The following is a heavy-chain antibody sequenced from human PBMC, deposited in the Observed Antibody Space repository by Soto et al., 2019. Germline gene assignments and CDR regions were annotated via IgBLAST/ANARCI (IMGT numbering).Heavy chain of an antibody. CDR3: AKRLGNYLSY. D-gene: IGHD6-25*01. CDR2: ISGRGGST. J-gene: IGHJ4*02. Sequence: PGGSLRLSCAASGFTFSSYAMSWVRQAPGKGLEWVSAISGRGGSTYYADSVKGRFTISRDNSKNALYLQMNSLRAEDTAVYYCAKRLGNYLSYWGQGTLVTVSS. V-gene: IGHV3-23*01. CDR1: GFTFSSYA.